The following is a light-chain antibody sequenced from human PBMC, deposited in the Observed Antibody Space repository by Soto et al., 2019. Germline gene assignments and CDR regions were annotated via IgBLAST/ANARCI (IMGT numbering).Light chain of an antibody. CDR2: WAS. V-gene: IGKV4-1*01. CDR1: RSLLSSNGYNY. Sequence: VMTQSPLSLPVTPGEPASISCRSSRSLLSSNGYNYLNWYLQKPGQPPKLLIYWASTRESGVPDRFSGSGSGTDFTLTISSLQAEDVAVYYCQQYYSTPITFGQGTRLEIK. J-gene: IGKJ5*01. CDR3: QQYYSTPIT.